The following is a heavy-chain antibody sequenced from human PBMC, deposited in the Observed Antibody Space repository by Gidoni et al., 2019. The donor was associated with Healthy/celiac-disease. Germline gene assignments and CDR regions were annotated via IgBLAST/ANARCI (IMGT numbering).Heavy chain of an antibody. Sequence: QLQLQESGPGLVKPSETLSLTCTVSGCSIRSSSYYWGWIRQPPGTGREWIGSIYYSGSTYYNPSLKSRVTISVDTSKNQFSLKLSSVTAADTAVYYCARTRHGMMATIRIPFDYWGQGTLVTVSS. J-gene: IGHJ4*02. CDR1: GCSIRSSSYY. CDR3: ARTRHGMMATIRIPFDY. D-gene: IGHD5-12*01. CDR2: IYYSGST. V-gene: IGHV4-39*01.